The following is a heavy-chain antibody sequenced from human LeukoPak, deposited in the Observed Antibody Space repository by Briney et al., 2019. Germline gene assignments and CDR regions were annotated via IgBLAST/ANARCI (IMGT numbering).Heavy chain of an antibody. V-gene: IGHV3-23*01. Sequence: GGTLRLSCAASGFTFSSYAMSWVRQAPGKGLEWVSAISGSGGSTYYADSVKGRFTISRDNSKNTLYLQMNSLRAEDTAVYYCAKYPRGSQRDHHFDYWGQGTLVTVSS. CDR3: AKYPRGSQRDHHFDY. J-gene: IGHJ4*02. CDR1: GFTFSSYA. CDR2: ISGSGGST. D-gene: IGHD3-16*01.